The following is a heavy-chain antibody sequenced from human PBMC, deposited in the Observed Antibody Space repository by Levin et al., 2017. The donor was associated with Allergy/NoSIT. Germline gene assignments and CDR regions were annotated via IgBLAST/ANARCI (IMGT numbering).Heavy chain of an antibody. V-gene: IGHV3-9*01. J-gene: IGHJ3*01. Sequence: SLKISCAVSGFTFDDYGMHWVRQGSGKGLEWVSGISWNSGRIDYADSVKGRFTISRDNAKNSLYLQMNSLRPEDTALYYCVKDIGAMTDTDAFDLWGQGTMVTVSS. CDR1: GFTFDDYG. CDR3: VKDIGAMTDTDAFDL. CDR2: ISWNSGRI. D-gene: IGHD2-21*02.